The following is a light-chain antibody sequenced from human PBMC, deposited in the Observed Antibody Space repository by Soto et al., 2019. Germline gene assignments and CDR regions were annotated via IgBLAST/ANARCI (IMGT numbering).Light chain of an antibody. Sequence: DIQMTQSPSSLSASVGDRVTITCRASQSITNSLNWYQHKPGKAPTLLVYAASSLHSGVPSRFSGSGSGTDFTLTISSLQPEDFATYFCQQGHSMPFTFGPGTKVDIK. J-gene: IGKJ3*01. CDR1: QSITNS. CDR2: AAS. CDR3: QQGHSMPFT. V-gene: IGKV1-39*01.